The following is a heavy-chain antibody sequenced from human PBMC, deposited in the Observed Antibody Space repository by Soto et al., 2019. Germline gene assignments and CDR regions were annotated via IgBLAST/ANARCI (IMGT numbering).Heavy chain of an antibody. CDR1: GSPFTSIP. D-gene: IGHD4-17*01. J-gene: IGHJ4*02. Sequence: EVQLLESGGGLVQPGGSLEPSFAPPGSPFTSIPLSWAPKAPGKGLEWVSAISGSGGSTYYADSVKGRFTISRDNSKNTLYLQMNSLRAEDTAVYYCAKNYGTDYWGQGTLVTVSS. V-gene: IGHV3-23*01. CDR3: AKNYGTDY. CDR2: ISGSGGST.